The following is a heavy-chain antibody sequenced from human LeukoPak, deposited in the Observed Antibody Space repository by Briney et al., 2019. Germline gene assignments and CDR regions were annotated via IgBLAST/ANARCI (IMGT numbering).Heavy chain of an antibody. J-gene: IGHJ3*02. D-gene: IGHD1-26*01. CDR1: GGSISSSSYY. CDR3: ARVDGGLLPDAFDI. CDR2: IYYSGST. Sequence: PSETLSLTCTVSGGSISSSSYYWGWIRQPPGKGLEWIGSIYYSGSTYYNPSLKSRVTISVDTSKNQFSLKLSSVTAADTAVYYCARVDGGLLPDAFDIWGQGTMVTVSS. V-gene: IGHV4-39*07.